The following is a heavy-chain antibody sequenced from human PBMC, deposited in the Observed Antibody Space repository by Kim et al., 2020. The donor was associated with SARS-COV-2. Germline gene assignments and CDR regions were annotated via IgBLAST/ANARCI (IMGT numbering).Heavy chain of an antibody. CDR2: ISWDGGST. V-gene: IGHV3-43*01. J-gene: IGHJ4*02. Sequence: GGSLRLSCAASGFTFDDYTMHWVRQAPGKGLEWVSLISWDGGSTYYADSVKGRFTISRDNSKNSLYLQMNSLRTEDTALYYCAKDWGYSSGWGRGLDYWGQGTLVTVSS. CDR1: GFTFDDYT. D-gene: IGHD6-19*01. CDR3: AKDWGYSSGWGRGLDY.